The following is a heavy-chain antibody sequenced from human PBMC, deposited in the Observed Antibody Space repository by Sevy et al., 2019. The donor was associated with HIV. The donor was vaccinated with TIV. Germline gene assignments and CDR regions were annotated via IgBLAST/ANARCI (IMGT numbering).Heavy chain of an antibody. J-gene: IGHJ5*02. V-gene: IGHV1-8*01. D-gene: IGHD2-15*01. CDR2: MNPNSGNT. CDR1: GYTFTSYD. Sequence: ASVKVSCKASGYTFTSYDINWVRQATGQGLEWMGWMNPNSGNTGYAQKFQGRVTMTRNTSISTAYMELSSLRSEDTAVYYCARVRDRYCSGGSCSKNWFDPWGQGTLVTVS. CDR3: ARVRDRYCSGGSCSKNWFDP.